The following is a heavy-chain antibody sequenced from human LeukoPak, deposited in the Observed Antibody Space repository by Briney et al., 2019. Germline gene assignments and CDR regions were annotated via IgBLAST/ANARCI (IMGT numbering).Heavy chain of an antibody. D-gene: IGHD6-13*01. Sequence: GGSLRLSCAASGFTFSSYWMSWVRQAPGKGLEWVANIKQDGSEKYYVDSVKGRFTISRQNAKNSLFLQMNSLRAEDTAVYYCAEIAAAGMGARDYWGQGTLVTVSS. CDR2: IKQDGSEK. V-gene: IGHV3-7*03. CDR3: AEIAAAGMGARDY. J-gene: IGHJ4*02. CDR1: GFTFSSYW.